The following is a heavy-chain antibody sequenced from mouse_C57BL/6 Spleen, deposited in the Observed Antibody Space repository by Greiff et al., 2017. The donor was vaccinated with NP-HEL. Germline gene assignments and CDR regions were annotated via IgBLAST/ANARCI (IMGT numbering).Heavy chain of an antibody. CDR3: ARPLGDYAMDY. CDR2: ISGGGGNT. CDR1: GFTFSSYT. V-gene: IGHV5-9*01. D-gene: IGHD4-1*01. Sequence: DVQLVESGGGLVKPGGSLKLSCAASGFTFSSYTMSWVRQTPEKRLEWVATISGGGGNTYYPDSVKGRFTISRDNAKNTLYLQMSSLRSEDTALYYCARPLGDYAMDYWGQGTSVTVSS. J-gene: IGHJ4*01.